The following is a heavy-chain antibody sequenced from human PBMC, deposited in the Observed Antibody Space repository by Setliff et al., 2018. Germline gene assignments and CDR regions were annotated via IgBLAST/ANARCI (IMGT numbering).Heavy chain of an antibody. CDR1: GGTFSNYA. CDR2: IIPVLGSA. D-gene: IGHD6-6*01. J-gene: IGHJ3*01. V-gene: IGHV1-69*11. Sequence: ASVKVSCKASGGTFSNYAISWVRQAPGQGLEWMGRIIPVLGSADYAQKLQGRVTFTADESTSTAYMELSSLTSEDTAVFFCARYSSSDPFDVWGQGTLVTVSS. CDR3: ARYSSSDPFDV.